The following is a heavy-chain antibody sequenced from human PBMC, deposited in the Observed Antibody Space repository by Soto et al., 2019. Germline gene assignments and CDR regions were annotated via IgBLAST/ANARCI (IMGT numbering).Heavy chain of an antibody. J-gene: IGHJ4*02. V-gene: IGHV3-74*01. D-gene: IGHD6-19*01. CDR2: VNSDGSTT. CDR1: GFTFSSYW. Sequence: GGSLRLSCAASGFTFSSYWMHWVRQAPGKGLVWVSCVNSDGSTTTYADSVKGRFTISRDNAKNTLYLQMNSLRAEDTAVYYCVRGEGGWETYWGQGTLVTVSS. CDR3: VRGEGGWETY.